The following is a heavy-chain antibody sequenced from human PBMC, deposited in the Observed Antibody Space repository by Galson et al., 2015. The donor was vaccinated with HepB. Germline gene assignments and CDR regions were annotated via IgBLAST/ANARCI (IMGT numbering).Heavy chain of an antibody. CDR1: GYTFSGHY. D-gene: IGHD3-22*01. CDR2: INPNSGGT. CDR3: ARGSGFYDWGALDI. V-gene: IGHV1-2*04. J-gene: IGHJ3*02. Sequence: SVKVSCKASGYTFSGHYMHWVRQAPGQGLEWMGWINPNSGGTNYAQKFKGWVTMTRDTSISTAYMELSRLGSDDTAVYYCARGSGFYDWGALDIWGQGTMVTVSS.